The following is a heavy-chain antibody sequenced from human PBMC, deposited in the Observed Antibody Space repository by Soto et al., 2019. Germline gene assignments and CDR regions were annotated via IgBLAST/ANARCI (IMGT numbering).Heavy chain of an antibody. CDR2: ISGFNGQT. V-gene: IGHV1-18*01. CDR1: GNTFASHG. CDR3: ARVDHCGVAVVRDY. Sequence: QVQLVQSGPEVKKPGASVKVSCKASGNTFASHGFSWVRQAPGQGLEWMGWISGFNGQTNYALKFQGRVTLTTDTATSTAYMELRSPRSDDTAVYFCARVDHCGVAVVRDYWGQGTLVTVSS. J-gene: IGHJ4*02. D-gene: IGHD2-15*01.